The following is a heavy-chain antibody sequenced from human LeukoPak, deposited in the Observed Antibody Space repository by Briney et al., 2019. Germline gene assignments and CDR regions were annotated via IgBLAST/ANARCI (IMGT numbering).Heavy chain of an antibody. CDR3: ARRPTGDPKFDY. D-gene: IGHD7-27*01. J-gene: IGHJ4*02. V-gene: IGHV4-59*08. CDR1: GGSISSYY. Sequence: SETLSLTCTISGGSISSYYWNWIRQPPGKGLEWIGNVQYNGGTYYNPSLKSRVTISVDTSKNQFSLKLSSVTAADTAVYYCARRPTGDPKFDYWGQGTLVTVSS. CDR2: VQYNGGT.